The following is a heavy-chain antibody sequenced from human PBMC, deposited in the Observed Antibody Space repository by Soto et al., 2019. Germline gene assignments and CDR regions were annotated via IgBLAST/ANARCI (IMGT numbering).Heavy chain of an antibody. D-gene: IGHD2-2*01. CDR1: GGSFSGYY. J-gene: IGHJ6*03. CDR2: INHSGST. CDR3: ARGRDCSSTSCYGNYYYYYMDG. Sequence: SETLSLTCAVYGGSFSGYYWSWIRQPPGKGLEWIGEINHSGSTNYNPSLKSRVTISVDTSKNQFSLKLSSVTAADTAVYYCARGRDCSSTSCYGNYYYYYMDGWGKGTTVTVSS. V-gene: IGHV4-34*01.